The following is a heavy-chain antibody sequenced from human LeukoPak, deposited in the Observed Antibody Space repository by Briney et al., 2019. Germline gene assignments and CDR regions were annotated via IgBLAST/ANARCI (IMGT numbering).Heavy chain of an antibody. Sequence: ASVKVSCKASGYTFTTYNINWVRQAPGQGLEWMGWISAYNGNTNYAQKLQGRVTMTTDTSTSTAYMELRSLRSDDTAVYYCARYVGYYDSSGHHYFDYWGQGTLVTVSS. V-gene: IGHV1-18*01. D-gene: IGHD3-22*01. CDR2: ISAYNGNT. CDR3: ARYVGYYDSSGHHYFDY. J-gene: IGHJ4*02. CDR1: GYTFTTYN.